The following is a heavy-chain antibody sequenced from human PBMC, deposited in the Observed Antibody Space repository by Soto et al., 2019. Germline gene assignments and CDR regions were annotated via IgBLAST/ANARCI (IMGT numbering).Heavy chain of an antibody. CDR2: ISGSGGST. J-gene: IGHJ3*02. V-gene: IGHV3-23*01. D-gene: IGHD6-13*01. CDR1: GFILRNYW. CDR3: AKDHIAAAGLYGDAFDI. Sequence: GGSLRLSCADSGFILRNYWMSWVRQAPGKGLEWVSAISGSGGSTYYADSVTGRFTISRANSKNTLYLQMNSLRAEDTAVYYCAKDHIAAAGLYGDAFDIWGQETMVTVS.